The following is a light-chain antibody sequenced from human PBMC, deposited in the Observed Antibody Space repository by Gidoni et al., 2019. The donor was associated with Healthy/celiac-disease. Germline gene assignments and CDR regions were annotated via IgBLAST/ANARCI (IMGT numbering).Light chain of an antibody. CDR1: QSLLHSNGYNY. Sequence: EIVMTQSPLSLPVTPGEPASISCRSSQSLLHSNGYNYLDWYLQKPGQSPQLLIYLCSNRASGVPDRFSGSGSGTDFTLKISRVDAEDVGVYYCMQALQTPNTFGQXTKLESK. J-gene: IGKJ2*01. CDR2: LCS. CDR3: MQALQTPNT. V-gene: IGKV2-28*01.